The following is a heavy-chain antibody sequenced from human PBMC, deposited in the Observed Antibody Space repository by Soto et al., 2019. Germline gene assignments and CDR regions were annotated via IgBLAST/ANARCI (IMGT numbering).Heavy chain of an antibody. J-gene: IGHJ4*02. D-gene: IGHD3-10*01. CDR3: ARMSPGEYFDY. CDR1: GGSISSGGYY. V-gene: IGHV4-31*03. Sequence: PSETLSLTCTVSGGSISSGGYYWSWIRQHPGKGLEWIGYIYYSGSTYYNPSLKSRVTISVDTSKNQFSLKLSSVTAADTAVYYCARMSPGEYFDYWGQGTLVTVSS. CDR2: IYYSGST.